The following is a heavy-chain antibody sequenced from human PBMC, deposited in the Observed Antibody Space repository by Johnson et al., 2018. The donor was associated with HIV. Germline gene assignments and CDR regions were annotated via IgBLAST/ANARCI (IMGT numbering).Heavy chain of an antibody. D-gene: IGHD3-16*02. V-gene: IGHV3-30-3*01. CDR2: ISYDGSNK. Sequence: QVQLVESGGGVVQPGRSLRLSCAASGFTISSYAMHWVRQAPGKGLEWVAVISYDGSNKYYADSVKGRFTISRDNSKSTMYLQMNSLRAEDTAVYYCARGAITFGGVIGGDDAFDIWGQGTMVTVSS. CDR3: ARGAITFGGVIGGDDAFDI. CDR1: GFTISSYA. J-gene: IGHJ3*02.